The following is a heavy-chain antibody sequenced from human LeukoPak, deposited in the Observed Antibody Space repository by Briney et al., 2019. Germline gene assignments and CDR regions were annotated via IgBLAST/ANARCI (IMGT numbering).Heavy chain of an antibody. CDR3: VRAADYYDSSGCFDY. Sequence: SETLSLTCTVSSGSISSGGYYWSWIRQHPGKGLEWIGYIYYSGSTYYNPSLKSRVTISVDTSKNQFSLKLSSVTAADTAVYYCVRAADYYDSSGCFDYWGQGTLVTVSS. D-gene: IGHD3-22*01. CDR2: IYYSGST. V-gene: IGHV4-31*03. J-gene: IGHJ4*02. CDR1: SGSISSGGYY.